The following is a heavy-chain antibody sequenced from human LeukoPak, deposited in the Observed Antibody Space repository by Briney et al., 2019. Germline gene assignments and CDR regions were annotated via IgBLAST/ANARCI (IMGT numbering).Heavy chain of an antibody. Sequence: PGGSLRLSCAASGFTFSSYGMHWVRQAPGKGLEWVAVISYDGSNKYYADTVKGRFTISRDNSKNTLYLQMNSLRAEDTAVYYCAKEFEKWGDYFAAFDIWGQGTMVTVSS. J-gene: IGHJ3*02. D-gene: IGHD4-17*01. V-gene: IGHV3-30*18. CDR3: AKEFEKWGDYFAAFDI. CDR1: GFTFSSYG. CDR2: ISYDGSNK.